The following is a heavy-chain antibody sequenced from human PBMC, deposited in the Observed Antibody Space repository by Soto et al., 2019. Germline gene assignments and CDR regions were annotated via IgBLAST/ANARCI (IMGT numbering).Heavy chain of an antibody. Sequence: PSETLSLTCTVSGHSLSSGGYYWSWIRQHPGKGLEWVGYIYFTRSTLYNPSLKSRLAMSLDTTKNQFSLRLTSVTAADTAVYFCARDWGSSGWPNWGQGTLVTVSS. CDR1: GHSLSSGGYY. J-gene: IGHJ4*02. CDR3: ARDWGSSGWPN. V-gene: IGHV4-31*03. CDR2: IYFTRST. D-gene: IGHD6-19*01.